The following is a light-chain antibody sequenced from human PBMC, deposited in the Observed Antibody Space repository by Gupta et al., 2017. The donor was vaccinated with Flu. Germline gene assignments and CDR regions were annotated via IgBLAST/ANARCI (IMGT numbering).Light chain of an antibody. J-gene: IGKJ4*01. CDR3: QQYNDWHPLT. Sequence: PGEAVTLTCRASQAVSTNIAWYQKKSGQAPRLLMQGASTRAAGVSDRFSGSGSGTEFSLTINGLQSEDFAVYYCQQYNDWHPLTFGGGTEVEIK. CDR1: QAVSTN. V-gene: IGKV3-15*01. CDR2: GAS.